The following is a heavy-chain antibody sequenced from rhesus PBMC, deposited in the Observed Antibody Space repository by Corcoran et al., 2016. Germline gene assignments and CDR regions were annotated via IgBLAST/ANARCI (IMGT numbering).Heavy chain of an antibody. CDR3: ARDRIAAGRSFDY. D-gene: IGHD6-13*01. V-gene: IGHV4S11*01. J-gene: IGHJ4*01. Sequence: QVQLQESGPGLVKPLETLSLTCAGPGRPISSNYWTWIPQPPGKGLEWIGYIYGSGSSPNYNPSLKSRVTLSVDTSKNQFSLKLSSVTAADTAVYYCARDRIAAGRSFDYWGQGVLVTVSS. CDR2: IYGSGSSP. CDR1: GRPISSNY.